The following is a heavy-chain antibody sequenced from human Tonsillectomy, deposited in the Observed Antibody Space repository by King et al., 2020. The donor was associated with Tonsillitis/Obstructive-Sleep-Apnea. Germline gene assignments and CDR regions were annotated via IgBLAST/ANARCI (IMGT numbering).Heavy chain of an antibody. D-gene: IGHD3-9*01. CDR1: GFTFGDYF. Sequence: VQLVESGGGLVKPGGSLRLSCAVSGFTFGDYFMSWVRQAPGKGLEWLSYISTSGSNIYYADSVKGRFTISRDNGKNSLYLQMNSLRAEDTAVYYCAGGRYPLPYGRQGTRVTVSS. V-gene: IGHV3-11*01. CDR3: AGGRYPLPY. CDR2: ISTSGSNI. J-gene: IGHJ4*02.